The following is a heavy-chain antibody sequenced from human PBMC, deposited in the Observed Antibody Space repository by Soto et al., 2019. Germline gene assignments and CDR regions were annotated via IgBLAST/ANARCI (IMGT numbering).Heavy chain of an antibody. CDR2: IYYSGST. D-gene: IGHD5-12*01. V-gene: IGHV4-39*01. Sequence: QLQLQESGPGLVKPSETLSLTCTVSVGSISSSSYYWGWIRQPPGKGLEGIGSIYYSGSTYYNPSLKSRVNISVDTSKNQFSLQLSSVTDPYTALYYCARTVEMAMMIGYWGQGNPVTVSS. J-gene: IGHJ4*02. CDR3: ARTVEMAMMIGY. CDR1: VGSISSSSYY.